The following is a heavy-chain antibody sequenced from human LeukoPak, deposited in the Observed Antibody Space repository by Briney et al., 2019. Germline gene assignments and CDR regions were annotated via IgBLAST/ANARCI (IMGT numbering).Heavy chain of an antibody. J-gene: IGHJ3*02. CDR1: GFTFTMFG. Sequence: GGSLRLSCAASGFTFTMFGMNWVRQAPGKGLEWVSYIDARSGIVYYADSVQGRFTISRDDAKDSVFLQMNSLRVDDTAVYYCARGLLWFGDTSAFDIWGQGTMVTVSS. D-gene: IGHD3-10*01. V-gene: IGHV3-48*01. CDR3: ARGLLWFGDTSAFDI. CDR2: IDARSGIV.